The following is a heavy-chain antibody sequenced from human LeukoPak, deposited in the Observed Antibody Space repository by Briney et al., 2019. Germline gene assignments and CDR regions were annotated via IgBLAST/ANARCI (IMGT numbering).Heavy chain of an antibody. J-gene: IGHJ4*02. CDR1: RYTFSGYY. CDR2: TNPNSGAT. V-gene: IGHV1-2*02. CDR3: ARVGLYGSGSYLVY. Sequence: ASVKVSCKASRYTFSGYYIHWVRQAPGQGLEWMGWTNPNSGATNYAQKVQGRVTMTRDTSITTAYMELSRLTSDDTAVYYCARVGLYGSGSYLVYWGQGTLVTVSS. D-gene: IGHD3-10*01.